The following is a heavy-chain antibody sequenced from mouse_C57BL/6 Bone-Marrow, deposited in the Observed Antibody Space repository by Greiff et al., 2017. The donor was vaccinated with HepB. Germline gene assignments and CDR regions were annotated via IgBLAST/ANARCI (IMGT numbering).Heavy chain of an antibody. CDR2: ISGDSNTI. CDR3: ATSYFYGYYFDY. Sequence: EVKLVESGGGLVQPGGSRKLSCAASGFTFSSYGMHWVRQAPEKGLEWVAYISGDSNTIYYADTVKGRFTISRDNPKNTLFLQMTSLMSEDTARYYGATSYFYGYYFDYWGPGTTLTVSS. CDR1: GFTFSSYG. V-gene: IGHV5-17*02. D-gene: IGHD1-1*01. J-gene: IGHJ2*01.